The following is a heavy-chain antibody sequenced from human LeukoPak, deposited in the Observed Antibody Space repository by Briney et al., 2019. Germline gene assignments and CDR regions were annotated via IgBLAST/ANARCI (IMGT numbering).Heavy chain of an antibody. J-gene: IGHJ6*02. CDR2: ISWNSGSI. V-gene: IGHV3-9*01. CDR3: AKGTAYYYYGMDV. CDR1: GFTFDDYA. Sequence: QPGRSLRLSCAASGFTFDDYAMHWVRQAPGKGLEWVSGISWNSGSIGYADSVKGRFTISRDNAKNSLYLQMNSLRAEDTALYYCAKGTAYYYYGMDVWGQGTTVTVSS.